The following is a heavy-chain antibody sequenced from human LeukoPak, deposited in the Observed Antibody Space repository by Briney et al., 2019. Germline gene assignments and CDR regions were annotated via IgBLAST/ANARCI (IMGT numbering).Heavy chain of an antibody. V-gene: IGHV3-23*01. D-gene: IGHD3-22*01. J-gene: IGHJ3*01. CDR3: ARDRSPHYYDSSGYGAFNV. CDR1: GFDFNTFA. CDR2: ISASGSRT. Sequence: GGSLRLSCTSSGFDFNTFAMNWVRQAPGKGLEWVSGISASGSRTYYGGAAKGRFTISRDDSKNMLFLVMNNLRAEDTARYFCARDRSPHYYDSSGYGAFNVWGQGTMVTVSS.